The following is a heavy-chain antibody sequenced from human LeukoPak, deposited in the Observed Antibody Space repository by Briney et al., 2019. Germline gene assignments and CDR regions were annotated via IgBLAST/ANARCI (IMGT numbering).Heavy chain of an antibody. V-gene: IGHV4-59*11. CDR2: NYYSGST. CDR1: GGSISSHY. D-gene: IGHD5-18*01. J-gene: IGHJ5*02. Sequence: SETLSLTCTVSGGSISSHYWSWIRQPPGKGLEWIGYNYYSGSTNYNPSLKSRVTISVDTSKNQFSLKLSSVTAADTAVYYCARDLHSYGFYWFDPWGQGTLVTVSS. CDR3: ARDLHSYGFYWFDP.